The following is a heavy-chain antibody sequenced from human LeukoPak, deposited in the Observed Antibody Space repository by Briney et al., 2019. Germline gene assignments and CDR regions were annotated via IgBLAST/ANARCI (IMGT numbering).Heavy chain of an antibody. V-gene: IGHV4-34*01. CDR2: INHSGST. CDR3: ARATGVGYSYGLFDY. Sequence: SETLSLTCAVYGGSFSGYYWSWIRQPPVKGLEWIGEINHSGSTNYNPSLKSRVTISVDTSKNQFSLKLSSVTAADTAVYYCARATGVGYSYGLFDYWGQGTLVTVSS. CDR1: GGSFSGYY. J-gene: IGHJ4*02. D-gene: IGHD5-18*01.